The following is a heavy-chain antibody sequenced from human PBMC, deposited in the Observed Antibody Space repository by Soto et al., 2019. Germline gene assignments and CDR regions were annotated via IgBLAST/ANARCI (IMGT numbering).Heavy chain of an antibody. Sequence: QVQLQESGPGLVKPSQTLSLTCTVSGGSISSGGYYWSWIRQHPGKGLEWIGYIYYSGSTYYNPALKYRVTISVDPAKNQFSLKLSAVTAADTAVYYCAWSGYSYGPKPLLYWGQGTLVTVSS. CDR3: AWSGYSYGPKPLLY. CDR1: GGSISSGGYY. V-gene: IGHV4-31*03. CDR2: IYYSGST. J-gene: IGHJ4*02. D-gene: IGHD5-18*01.